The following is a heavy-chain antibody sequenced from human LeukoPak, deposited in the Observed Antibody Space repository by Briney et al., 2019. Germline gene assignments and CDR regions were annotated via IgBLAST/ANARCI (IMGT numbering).Heavy chain of an antibody. CDR2: ISYDGSNK. D-gene: IGHD6-13*01. Sequence: PGRSLRLSCAASGFTFSSYAMHWVRQAPGKGLEWVAVISYDGSNKYYADSVKGRFTISRDNSKNTLYLQMNSLRAEDTAVYYCARGGSSIAAAGWYWGQGTWSPSPQ. CDR3: ARGGSSIAAAGWY. J-gene: IGHJ4*02. CDR1: GFTFSSYA. V-gene: IGHV3-30*04.